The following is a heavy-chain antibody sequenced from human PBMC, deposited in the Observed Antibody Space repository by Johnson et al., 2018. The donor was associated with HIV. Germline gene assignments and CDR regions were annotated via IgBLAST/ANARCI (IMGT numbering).Heavy chain of an antibody. CDR3: ARVRVGAFDI. D-gene: IGHD1-26*01. CDR2: ISYDGSNK. Sequence: QEQLVESGGGVVQPGRSLRLSCAASGFTFSSYAMHWVRQAPGKGLEWVAVISYDGSNKYYADSVKGRFTISRDNSKNTLYLQMTSLRVEDTAVYYCARVRVGAFDIWGQGTMVTVSS. CDR1: GFTFSSYA. V-gene: IGHV3-30*04. J-gene: IGHJ3*02.